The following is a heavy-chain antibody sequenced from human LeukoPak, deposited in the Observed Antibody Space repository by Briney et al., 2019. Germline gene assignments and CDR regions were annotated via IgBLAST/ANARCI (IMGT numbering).Heavy chain of an antibody. V-gene: IGHV3-23*01. Sequence: GGSLRLSCAASGFTFSSYAMSWVRQAPGKGLEWVSAISGSGDSTYYGDSVKGRFTISRDNSKNTLYLQMNSLKTEDTAVYYCITPLPYSAQGGQGTLITVSS. CDR3: ITPLPYSAQ. CDR1: GFTFSSYA. CDR2: ISGSGDST. D-gene: IGHD2-21*01. J-gene: IGHJ4*02.